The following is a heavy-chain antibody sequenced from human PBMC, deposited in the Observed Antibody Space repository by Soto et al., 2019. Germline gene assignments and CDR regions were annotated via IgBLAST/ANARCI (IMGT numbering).Heavy chain of an antibody. J-gene: IGHJ5*02. D-gene: IGHD5-12*01. Sequence: GGSLRLSCAASGFTFRDYAMHWVRQAPGKGLEWVARISSDGSSTGFADSVKGRFTISRDNAKNTLYLQMNSLRAEDTAVYYCASDASGCAYWWFNTWGQGTLVTVSS. CDR3: ASDASGCAYWWFNT. CDR2: ISSDGSST. CDR1: GFTFRDYA. V-gene: IGHV3-74*01.